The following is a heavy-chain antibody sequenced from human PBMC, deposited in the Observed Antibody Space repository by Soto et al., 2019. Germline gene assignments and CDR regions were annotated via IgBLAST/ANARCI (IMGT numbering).Heavy chain of an antibody. V-gene: IGHV3-21*01. CDR2: ISSGSSYI. CDR1: GFTLSDHY. CDR3: ARDILSGGAYPDS. D-gene: IGHD3-10*01. J-gene: IGHJ5*01. Sequence: GGSLRLACAGSGFTLSDHYIDWVRQAPGKGLEWISSISSGSSYIYYAGSVKGRFTISRDNAKNSLFLQMNSLRADDTAVYYCARDILSGGAYPDSWGQGTKVTVSS.